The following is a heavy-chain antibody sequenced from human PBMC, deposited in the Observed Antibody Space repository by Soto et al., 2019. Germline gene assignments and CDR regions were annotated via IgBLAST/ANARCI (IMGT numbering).Heavy chain of an antibody. CDR3: ARRYGSAFDI. J-gene: IGHJ3*02. Sequence: SETLSLTCTVTGGSISSYYWSWIRQPPGKGLEWIGYIYYSGSTNYNPSLKSRVTISVDTSKNQFSLKLSSVTAADTAVYYCARRYGSAFDIWGQGTMVTVSS. CDR2: IYYSGST. V-gene: IGHV4-59*01. CDR1: GGSISSYY. D-gene: IGHD4-17*01.